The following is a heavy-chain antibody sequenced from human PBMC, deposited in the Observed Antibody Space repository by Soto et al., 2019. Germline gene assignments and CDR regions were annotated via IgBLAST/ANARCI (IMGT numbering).Heavy chain of an antibody. CDR1: GGSISSTNYC. CDR3: ASRKSSPYFDY. J-gene: IGHJ4*02. CDR2: IHYSGST. Sequence: SETQSLTCTVSGGSISSTNYCWGWISQPPGKGLEWIGSIHYSGSTYYNLSLKSRVTISVDTSKNQFSLKLSSVTAADTAVYYCASRKSSPYFDYWGQGTLVTVSS. D-gene: IGHD3-10*01. V-gene: IGHV4-39*01.